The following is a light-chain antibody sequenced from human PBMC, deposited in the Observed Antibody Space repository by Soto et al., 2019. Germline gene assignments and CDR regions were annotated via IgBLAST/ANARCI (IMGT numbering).Light chain of an antibody. CDR3: QQSYSTPRT. CDR2: AAS. Sequence: DIQMTQSPSSLSASVEDRVTITCRASQSISSYLNWYQQKPGKAPKLLIYAASSLQSGVPSRFSGSVSGTDFTLTISSMQPEDFATYYCQQSYSTPRTFGQGTKVGIK. J-gene: IGKJ1*01. V-gene: IGKV1-39*01. CDR1: QSISSY.